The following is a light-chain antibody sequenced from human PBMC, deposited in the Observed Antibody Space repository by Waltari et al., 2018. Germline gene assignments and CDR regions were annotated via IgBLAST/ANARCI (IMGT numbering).Light chain of an antibody. CDR2: KTS. CDR3: QQYNTYWT. Sequence: DIQMTQSPSTLSASIGDRVTITCRASQNVDTWFAWYQQKPGKAPKLLVYKTSTLQSGVPSRFSGSGSGTHFTLTISSLQPDDVATYYGQQYNTYWTFGQGTKVE. J-gene: IGKJ1*01. CDR1: QNVDTW. V-gene: IGKV1-5*03.